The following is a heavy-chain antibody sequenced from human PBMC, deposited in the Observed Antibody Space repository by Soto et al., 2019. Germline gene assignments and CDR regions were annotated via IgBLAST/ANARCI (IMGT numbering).Heavy chain of an antibody. Sequence: EVQLLESGGGLVQPGGSLRLSCAASGFTFSSYAMSWVRQAPGKGQEWVSAISGSGGSTYYADSVKGRFTISRDNSKNTLYLQMNSLRAEDTAVYYCAKDRARLVVAFDIWGQGTMVTVSS. V-gene: IGHV3-23*01. CDR3: AKDRARLVVAFDI. D-gene: IGHD6-19*01. CDR1: GFTFSSYA. J-gene: IGHJ3*02. CDR2: ISGSGGST.